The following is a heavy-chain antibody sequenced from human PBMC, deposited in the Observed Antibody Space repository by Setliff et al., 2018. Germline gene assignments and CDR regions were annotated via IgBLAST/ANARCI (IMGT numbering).Heavy chain of an antibody. CDR3: ARSLVIITTAFDF. J-gene: IGHJ4*02. Sequence: ETLSLTCGASGGSFSDYYWSWIRQTPGKGLEWIGEINHSGSTRYNPSLMSRVTISVDTPKNQFSLELTSVTAADAAVYYCARSLVIITTAFDFWGQGLLVTVSS. CDR1: GGSFSDYY. D-gene: IGHD3-22*01. V-gene: IGHV4-34*01. CDR2: INHSGST.